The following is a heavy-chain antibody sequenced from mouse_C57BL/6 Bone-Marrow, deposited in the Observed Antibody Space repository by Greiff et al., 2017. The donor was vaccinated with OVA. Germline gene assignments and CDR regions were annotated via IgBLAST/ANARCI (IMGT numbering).Heavy chain of an antibody. V-gene: IGHV1-61*01. CDR3: ARIRSNYGY. CDR1: GYTFTSYW. Sequence: QVQLQQPGAELVRPGSSVKLSCKASGYTFTSYWMDWVKQRPGQGLEWIGNIYPSDSETHYNQKFKDKATLTVDKSSSTAYMRLSSLTSEDSAVYYCARIRSNYGYWGQGTTLTVSS. J-gene: IGHJ2*01. D-gene: IGHD2-5*01. CDR2: IYPSDSET.